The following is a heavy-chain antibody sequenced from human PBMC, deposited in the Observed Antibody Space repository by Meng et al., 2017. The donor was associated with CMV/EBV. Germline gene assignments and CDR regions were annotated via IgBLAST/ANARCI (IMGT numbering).Heavy chain of an antibody. Sequence: AFSVSSWSWIRQPPGQGLEWIGEINHSGSTNYNPSLKSRVTISVDTSKNQFSLKLSSVTAADTAVYYCARGVGYCSSTSCYPRFDPWGQGTLVTVSS. CDR1: AFSVSS. V-gene: IGHV4-34*01. J-gene: IGHJ5*02. D-gene: IGHD2-2*01. CDR2: INHSGST. CDR3: ARGVGYCSSTSCYPRFDP.